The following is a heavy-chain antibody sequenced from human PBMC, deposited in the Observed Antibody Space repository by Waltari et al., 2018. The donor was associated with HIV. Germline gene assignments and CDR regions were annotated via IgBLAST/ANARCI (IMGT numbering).Heavy chain of an antibody. CDR2: TAPFFGV. CDR3: AKSDFTELVRGQKAFDV. J-gene: IGHJ3*01. Sequence: QLVQSGAETNKPRSSVTVSCQASGGASDTFAFTSVRQAPGQGLEWLGGTAPFFGVIYAQDFNGRVTITSNPSTRTVFLELGGLRPDDTAVYFCAKSDFTELVRGQKAFDVWGQGT. V-gene: IGHV1-69*19. D-gene: IGHD1-26*01. CDR1: GGASDTFA.